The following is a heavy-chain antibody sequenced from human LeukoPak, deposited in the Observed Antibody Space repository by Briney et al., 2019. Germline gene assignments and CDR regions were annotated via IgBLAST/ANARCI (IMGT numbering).Heavy chain of an antibody. CDR1: GGSISTYS. CDR2: VNSNGGT. CDR3: ARDAGGTWFDP. J-gene: IGHJ5*02. Sequence: SETLSLTCTVSGGSISTYSWNWIRQPPGQGLEWIGYVNSNGGTYNNPSLKSRVTVSLDMSKNQFSLKLSSATAADTAVYYCARDAGGTWFDPWGQGILVTVSS. V-gene: IGHV4-59*01.